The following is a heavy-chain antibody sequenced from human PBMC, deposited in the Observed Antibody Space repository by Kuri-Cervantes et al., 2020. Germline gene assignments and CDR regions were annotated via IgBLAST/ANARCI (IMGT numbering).Heavy chain of an antibody. CDR3: ARIPRGSSVYDDYYYIDV. V-gene: IGHV3-48*01. D-gene: IGHD5/OR15-5a*01. CDR1: GFTFSSYS. CDR2: ISGSSSTI. Sequence: GESLKISCAASGFTFSSYSMNWVRQAPGKGLGWVSYISGSSSTIYYADSVKGRFTISRHNFKNTLYLQMNSLRAEDTAVYYCARIPRGSSVYDDYYYIDVWGKGTTVTVSS. J-gene: IGHJ6*03.